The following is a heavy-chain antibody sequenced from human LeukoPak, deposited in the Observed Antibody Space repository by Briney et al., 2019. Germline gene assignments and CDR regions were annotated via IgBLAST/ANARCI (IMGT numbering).Heavy chain of an antibody. D-gene: IGHD5-24*01. J-gene: IGHJ4*03. CDR2: IDHRGDT. Sequence: PSETLSLTCAVYGGSFSRYYWSWIRQSPGKGLEWIAEIDHRGDTNYNPSVKSRVTISVDTSKNQFSLRVRSLSAADTAVYYCARGATISETGYFDFWGQGTLVTASS. CDR1: GGSFSRYY. V-gene: IGHV4-34*01. CDR3: ARGATISETGYFDF.